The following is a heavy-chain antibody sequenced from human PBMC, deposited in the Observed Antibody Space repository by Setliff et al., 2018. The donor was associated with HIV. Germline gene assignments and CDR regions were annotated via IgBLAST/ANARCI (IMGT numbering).Heavy chain of an antibody. D-gene: IGHD6-13*01. V-gene: IGHV1-69*13. CDR3: ARDPSSWFYFDY. Sequence: SVKVSCKASGGTFRSHEISWVRQAPGQGLEWMGGIVPILNTGNYAPKFQGRVTITADESTTTAYMELSSLRSEDTAVYYCARDPSSWFYFDYWGQGTLVTVSS. J-gene: IGHJ4*02. CDR2: IVPILNTG. CDR1: GGTFRSHE.